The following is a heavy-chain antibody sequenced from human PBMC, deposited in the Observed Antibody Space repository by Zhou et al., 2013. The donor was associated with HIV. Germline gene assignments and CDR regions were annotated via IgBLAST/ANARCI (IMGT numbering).Heavy chain of an antibody. CDR1: GGSISSGSYY. D-gene: IGHD3-10*01. CDR2: IYTSGST. V-gene: IGHV4-61*09. CDR3: ARRGSKFYGSGVIDY. J-gene: IGHJ4*02. Sequence: QVQLQESGPGLVKPSQTLSLSCTVSGGSISSGSYYWIWIRQPAGKGLEWIGHIYTSGSTNYNPSLKSRVTISIDTSKNQFSLKLSSVTAADSAVYYCARRGSKFYGSGVIDYWGQGTLVTVSS.